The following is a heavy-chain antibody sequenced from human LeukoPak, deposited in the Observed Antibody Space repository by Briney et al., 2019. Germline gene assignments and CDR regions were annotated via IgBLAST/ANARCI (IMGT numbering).Heavy chain of an antibody. Sequence: GGSLRLSCAASGFTFSSYSMNWVRQAPGKGLEWVSSISSSSSYIYYADPVKGRFTISRDNAKNSLYLQMNSLRAEDTAVYYCARWARSLVGATDPYYYYYYMDVWGKGTTVTVSS. CDR3: ARWARSLVGATDPYYYYYYMDV. V-gene: IGHV3-21*01. D-gene: IGHD1-26*01. CDR2: ISSSSSYI. CDR1: GFTFSSYS. J-gene: IGHJ6*03.